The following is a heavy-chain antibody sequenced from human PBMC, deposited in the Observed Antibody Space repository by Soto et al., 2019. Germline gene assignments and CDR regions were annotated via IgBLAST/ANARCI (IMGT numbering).Heavy chain of an antibody. CDR3: ARGAYCGGDCYDY. V-gene: IGHV1-46*03. Sequence: QVQLAQSGAEVKKPGASVKVSCKASGDTFTRYYMHWVRQAPGQGLEWMGMISPGGDRTSYAQKFRGRVTMTRDTSPSTVYMELSSLKSEDTAVYYCARGAYCGGDCYDYWGQGTLVTVSS. J-gene: IGHJ4*02. CDR2: ISPGGDRT. D-gene: IGHD2-21*01. CDR1: GDTFTRYY.